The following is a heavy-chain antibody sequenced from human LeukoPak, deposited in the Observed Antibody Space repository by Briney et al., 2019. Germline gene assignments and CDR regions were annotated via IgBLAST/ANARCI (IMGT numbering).Heavy chain of an antibody. J-gene: IGHJ4*02. CDR2: ISGSGGRT. V-gene: IGHV3-23*01. Sequence: GGSLRLSCAVSGITLSSYGMSWVRQAPAKGLEWVAGISGSGGRTNYADSVKGRFTISRDSPKHTLYLQMNSLRAEDTAVYFCAKRGVVIRVILVGFHKEAYYFDSWGQGALVTVSS. D-gene: IGHD3-22*01. CDR1: GITLSSYG. CDR3: AKRGVVIRVILVGFHKEAYYFDS.